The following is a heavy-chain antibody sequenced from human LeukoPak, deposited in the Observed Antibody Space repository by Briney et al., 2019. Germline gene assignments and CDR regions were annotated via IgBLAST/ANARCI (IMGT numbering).Heavy chain of an antibody. Sequence: GGSLRLSCAASGFTFSSYAMSWVRQAPGKGLEWVSAISGSGGSTYYADSVKGRFTISRDNSKNTLYLQMNSLRAEDTAVYYCARHSSSSSWNWFDPWGQGTLVTVSS. V-gene: IGHV3-23*01. J-gene: IGHJ5*02. CDR3: ARHSSSSSWNWFDP. CDR1: GFTFSSYA. CDR2: ISGSGGST. D-gene: IGHD6-6*01.